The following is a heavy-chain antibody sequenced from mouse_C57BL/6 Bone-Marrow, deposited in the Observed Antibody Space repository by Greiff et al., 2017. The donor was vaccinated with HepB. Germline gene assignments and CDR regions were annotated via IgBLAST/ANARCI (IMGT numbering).Heavy chain of an antibody. CDR2: ISYDGSN. Sequence: EVKLVESGPGLVKPSQSLSLTCSVTGYSITSGYYWNWIRQFPGNKLEWMGYISYDGSNNYNPSLKNQISITRDTSKNQFFLKLNSVTTEDTATYYCARAPRLLRYPAWFAYWGQGTLVTVSA. CDR1: GYSITSGYY. D-gene: IGHD1-1*01. J-gene: IGHJ3*01. V-gene: IGHV3-6*01. CDR3: ARAPRLLRYPAWFAY.